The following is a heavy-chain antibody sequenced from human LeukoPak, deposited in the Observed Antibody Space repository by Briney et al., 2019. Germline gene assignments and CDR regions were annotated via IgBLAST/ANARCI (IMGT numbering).Heavy chain of an antibody. D-gene: IGHD3-22*01. V-gene: IGHV4-59*08. CDR3: ARAISMIEGIFDV. CDR1: GGSISSYY. J-gene: IGHJ3*01. Sequence: SETMSLTCAVSGGSISSYYWSWIRPPPGKGMEWCGHISSRGSTIYHPSLKSRVTISVDTSKDQFSLKLSSVTAADTAVYYCARAISMIEGIFDVWGQGTMVTVSS. CDR2: ISSRGST.